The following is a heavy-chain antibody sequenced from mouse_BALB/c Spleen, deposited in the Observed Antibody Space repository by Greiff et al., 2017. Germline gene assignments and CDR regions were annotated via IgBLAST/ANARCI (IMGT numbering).Heavy chain of an antibody. CDR3: ARSIDYDLYYAMDY. Sequence: EVKVVESGGGLVKPGGSLKLSCAASGFTFSSYTMSWVRQTPEKRLEWVATISSGGGNTYYPDSVKGRFTISRDNAKNNLYLQMSSLRSEDTALYYCARSIDYDLYYAMDYWGQGTSVTVSS. V-gene: IGHV5-9*03. D-gene: IGHD2-4*01. CDR2: ISSGGGNT. J-gene: IGHJ4*01. CDR1: GFTFSSYT.